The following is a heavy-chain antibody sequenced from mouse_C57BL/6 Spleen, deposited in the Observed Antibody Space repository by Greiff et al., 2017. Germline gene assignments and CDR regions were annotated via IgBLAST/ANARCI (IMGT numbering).Heavy chain of an antibody. J-gene: IGHJ4*01. V-gene: IGHV1-72*01. CDR3: ERSDTMDD. CDR2: LDPNSGGN. Sequence: QVKLQQPGAELVKPGASVKLSCKASGYTFTSYWMHWVKQRPGRGLEWIGSLDPNSGGNKYNETVKSKATLTVVKPVSQAYLQLSILTSDDSAVYYCERSDTMDDWGQGTSVTVSS. CDR1: GYTFTSYW.